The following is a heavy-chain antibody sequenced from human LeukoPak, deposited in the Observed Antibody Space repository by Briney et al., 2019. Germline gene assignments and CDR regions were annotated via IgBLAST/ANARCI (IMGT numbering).Heavy chain of an antibody. V-gene: IGHV3-21*01. CDR1: GFTFSSYS. J-gene: IGHJ4*02. CDR2: ISSSSSYI. CDR3: ARGFGYYDILTGYFDY. D-gene: IGHD3-9*01. Sequence: PGGSLRLSCAASGFTFSSYSMNWVRQAPGKGLERVSSISSSSSYIYYADSVKGRFTISRDNAKNSLYLQMNSLRAEDTAVYYCARGFGYYDILTGYFDYWGQGTLVTVSS.